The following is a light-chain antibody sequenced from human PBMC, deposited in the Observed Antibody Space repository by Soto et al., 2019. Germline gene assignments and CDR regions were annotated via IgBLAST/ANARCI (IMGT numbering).Light chain of an antibody. CDR1: QSVNNY. CDR2: DAS. Sequence: EILLTQSPSTLSLSPGERATLSCRASQSVNNYLAWYQQKVGQAPRLLIYDASNRATGIPARFSGSGSGTDFTLTISSLETEDVAVYYCQQRSNWTPITFGQGTDWRL. V-gene: IGKV3-11*01. J-gene: IGKJ5*01. CDR3: QQRSNWTPIT.